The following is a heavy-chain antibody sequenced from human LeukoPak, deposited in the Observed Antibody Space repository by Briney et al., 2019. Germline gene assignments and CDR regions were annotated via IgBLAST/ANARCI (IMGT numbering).Heavy chain of an antibody. D-gene: IGHD5-24*01. Sequence: GGSLRLSCAASGFTFSSYSMNWVRQAPGKGLEWVSSISSSSSYIYYADSVKGRFTISRDNAKNSLYLQMNSLKAEDTAVYYCARSNLRDGHNSDFDYWGQGTLVTVSS. CDR3: ARSNLRDGHNSDFDY. V-gene: IGHV3-21*01. CDR1: GFTFSSYS. CDR2: ISSSSSYI. J-gene: IGHJ4*02.